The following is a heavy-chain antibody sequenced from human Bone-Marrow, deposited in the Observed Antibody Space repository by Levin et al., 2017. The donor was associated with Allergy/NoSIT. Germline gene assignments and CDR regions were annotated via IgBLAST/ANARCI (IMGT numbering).Heavy chain of an antibody. D-gene: IGHD1-26*01. CDR2: IYYSGST. V-gene: IGHV4-30-4*01. CDR1: GGSISSGDYY. J-gene: IGHJ4*02. CDR3: ARYTRGGSGLDY. Sequence: SETLSLTCTVSGGSISSGDYYWSWIRQPPGKGLEWIGYIYYSGSTYYNPSLKSRVTISVDTSKNQFSLKLSSVTAADTALDYCARYTRGGSGLDYWGQGTLVTVSS.